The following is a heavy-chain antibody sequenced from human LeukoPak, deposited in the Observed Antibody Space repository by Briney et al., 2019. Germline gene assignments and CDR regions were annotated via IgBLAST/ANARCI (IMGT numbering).Heavy chain of an antibody. CDR3: ARGLDGYNDY. J-gene: IGHJ4*02. CDR2: TYYRCRWYN. CDR1: GDSVSSNSVA. D-gene: IGHD5-24*01. V-gene: IGHV6-1*01. Sequence: SQTLSLTCAISGDSVSSNSVAWNWISQSPSRGLEWLGRTYYRCRWYNEYAVSVKSRITINPDTSKNQFSLHLNSVIPEDTAVYYCARGLDGYNDYWGLGTLVTVSS.